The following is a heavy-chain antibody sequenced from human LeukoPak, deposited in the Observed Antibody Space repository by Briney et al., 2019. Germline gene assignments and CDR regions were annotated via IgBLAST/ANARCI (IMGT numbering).Heavy chain of an antibody. J-gene: IGHJ6*03. CDR3: ARDFSRDGYYMDV. CDR2: INPSGGST. D-gene: IGHD5-24*01. CDR1: GYTFTSYY. V-gene: IGHV1-46*01. Sequence: PGASVKVSCKASGYTFTSYYMHWVRQAPGQGLEWMGIINPSGGSTSYAQKFQGRVTMTRDMSTSTAYMELSSLRSEDTAVYYCARDFSRDGYYMDVWGKGTTVTVSS.